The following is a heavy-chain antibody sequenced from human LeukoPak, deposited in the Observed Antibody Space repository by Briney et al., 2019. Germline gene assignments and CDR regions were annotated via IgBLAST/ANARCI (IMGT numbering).Heavy chain of an antibody. CDR1: GGSISSYY. CDR2: IYYSGST. D-gene: IGHD3-10*01. Sequence: SSETLSFTCTVSGGSISSYYWSWIRQPPGKGLEWIGYIYYSGSTNYNPSLKSRVTISVDTSKNQFSLKLSSVTAADTAVYYCARDFMVRGVRYFQHWGQGTLVTVSS. CDR3: ARDFMVRGVRYFQH. V-gene: IGHV4-59*01. J-gene: IGHJ1*01.